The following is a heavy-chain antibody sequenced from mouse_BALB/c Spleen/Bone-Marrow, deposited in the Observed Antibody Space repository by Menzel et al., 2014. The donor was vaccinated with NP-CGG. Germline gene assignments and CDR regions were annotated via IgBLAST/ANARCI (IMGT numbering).Heavy chain of an antibody. CDR1: GYTFTSYW. V-gene: IGHV1S81*02. CDR2: INPSNGRT. D-gene: IGHD4-1*02. J-gene: IGHJ2*01. Sequence: QVQLQQSGAELVKPGASVKLSCKASGYTFTSYWMYWVKRRPGQGLEWIGEINPSNGRTDYNEKFKTKATLTVDSSSSTAYMQLSSLTSEDSAVYYCTSPQLGRDYWGQGTTLTVSS. CDR3: TSPQLGRDY.